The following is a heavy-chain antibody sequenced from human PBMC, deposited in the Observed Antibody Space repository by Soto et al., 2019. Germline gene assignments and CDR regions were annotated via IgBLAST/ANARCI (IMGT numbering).Heavy chain of an antibody. CDR1: GGSISSYC. Sequence: QVHLQESGPGLVNPSETLTLTCTVSGGSISSYCCSWIRQPQGTGLEWIGYICNSVTTNYNPSLKGRVTISGGTSTNQFLLKLSSVTAAETAVYYCARHDPGGFDYWGQGTLVTVSS. CDR2: ICNSVTT. V-gene: IGHV4-59*08. D-gene: IGHD3-10*01. J-gene: IGHJ4*02. CDR3: ARHDPGGFDY.